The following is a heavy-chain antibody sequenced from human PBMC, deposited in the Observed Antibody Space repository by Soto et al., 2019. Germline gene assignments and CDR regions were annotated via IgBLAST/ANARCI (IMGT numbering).Heavy chain of an antibody. Sequence: QITLKESGPTLVKPTQTLTLTCTFSGFSLSTSGVGVDWIRQPPGKALEWLAVIYWDDDKRYSPSLKSRLTITKDTSKNQVVLTMTNMDPVDTATYYCAHTLLWFVKLDYWGQGTLVTVSS. CDR3: AHTLLWFVKLDY. D-gene: IGHD3-10*01. CDR1: GFSLSTSGVG. CDR2: IYWDDDK. J-gene: IGHJ4*02. V-gene: IGHV2-5*02.